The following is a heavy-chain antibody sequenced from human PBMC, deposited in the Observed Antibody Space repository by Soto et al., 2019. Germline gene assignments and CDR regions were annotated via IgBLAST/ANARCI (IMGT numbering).Heavy chain of an antibody. V-gene: IGHV3-21*01. Sequence: VQLVESGGGLVKPGGSLRLSCGASGFTFSSYSMNWVRQAPGKGLEWVSSISSSSSYIYYADSVKGRFTISRDNAKNSLYLQMNSLRAEDTAVYYCARDLPYTIHYYGMDVWGQGTTVTVSS. CDR1: GFTFSSYS. J-gene: IGHJ6*02. D-gene: IGHD2-2*02. CDR2: ISSSSSYI. CDR3: ARDLPYTIHYYGMDV.